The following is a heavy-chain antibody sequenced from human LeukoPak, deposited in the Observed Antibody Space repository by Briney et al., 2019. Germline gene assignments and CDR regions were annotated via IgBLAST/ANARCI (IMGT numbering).Heavy chain of an antibody. Sequence: PGGSLRLSCAASGFTFSSHWMLWARQAPGKGLVWVSRTNSDGSSTSYADSVKGRFTISRDNAKNTLYLQMNSLRAEDTAVYYCASADYYDSRGLDYWGQGTLVTVSS. CDR2: TNSDGSST. J-gene: IGHJ4*02. D-gene: IGHD3-22*01. CDR3: ASADYYDSRGLDY. V-gene: IGHV3-74*01. CDR1: GFTFSSHW.